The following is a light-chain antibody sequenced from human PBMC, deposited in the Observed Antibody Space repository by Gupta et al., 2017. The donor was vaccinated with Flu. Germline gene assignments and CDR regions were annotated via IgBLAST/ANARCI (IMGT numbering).Light chain of an antibody. Sequence: DIVYMPPTGILSSSPGERATLSCRASQSVGSSCLAWYQQKPGQAPSLLIYGASSRATGLPDRFSGSGSRTDFTLTISRLEPEDFAVYYWQKDGTPPLTFGGGTRVEI. V-gene: IGKV3-20*01. J-gene: IGKJ4*01. CDR2: GAS. CDR3: QKDGTPPLT. CDR1: QSVGSSC.